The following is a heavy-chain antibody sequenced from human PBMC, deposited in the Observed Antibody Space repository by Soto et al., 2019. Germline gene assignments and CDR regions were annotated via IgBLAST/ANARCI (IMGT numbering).Heavy chain of an antibody. V-gene: IGHV3-33*01. CDR2: IWYDGSNK. J-gene: IGHJ3*02. CDR1: GFTFSSYG. CDR3: ASEAREMATISAFDI. Sequence: QVQLVESGGGVVQPGRSLRLSCAASGFTFSSYGMHWVRQAPGKGLEWVAVIWYDGSNKYYADSVKVRFTISRDNSKNTLYLQMNRLRAEDTAVYYCASEAREMATISAFDIWGQGTMVTVSS. D-gene: IGHD5-12*01.